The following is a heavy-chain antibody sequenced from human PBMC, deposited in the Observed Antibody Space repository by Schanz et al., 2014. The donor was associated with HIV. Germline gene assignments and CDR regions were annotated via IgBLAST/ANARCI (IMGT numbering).Heavy chain of an antibody. V-gene: IGHV1-69*01. Sequence: QVQLVQSGAEVKKPGSSVKVSCKASGGSFSSHAFSWVRQAPGQGLEWMGGIIPIFATTNYAQRFQGRVTITADESTSTAYMELSGLRSEDTAVYYCATGPGLVGAIDYWGQGTLVIVSS. CDR3: ATGPGLVGAIDY. D-gene: IGHD1-26*01. CDR1: GGSFSSHA. CDR2: IIPIFATT. J-gene: IGHJ4*02.